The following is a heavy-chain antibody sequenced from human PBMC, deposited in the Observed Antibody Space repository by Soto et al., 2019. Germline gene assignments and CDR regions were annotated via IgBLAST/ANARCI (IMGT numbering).Heavy chain of an antibody. CDR1: GFTFSSYA. CDR3: ARVYPAKYGIDYYYYYYMDV. J-gene: IGHJ6*03. CDR2: ISSNGGST. D-gene: IGHD2-15*01. Sequence: GGSLRLSCAASGFTFSSYAMHWVRQAPGKGLEYVSAISSNGGSTYHANSVKGRFTISRDNSKNTLYLQMGSLRAEDMAVYYCARVYPAKYGIDYYYYYYMDVWGKGTTVTVSS. V-gene: IGHV3-64*01.